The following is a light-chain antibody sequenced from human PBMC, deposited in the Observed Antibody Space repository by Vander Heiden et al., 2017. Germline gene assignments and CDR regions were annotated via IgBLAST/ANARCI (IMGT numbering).Light chain of an antibody. J-gene: IGLJ2*01. CDR2: DNT. Sequence: QSVFTQPPSVSTAPVQKVTISCSGSSSNIGKNYVSWYQQLPGTAPKLLIYDNTKRPTGIPDRFSGSKSGTSATLGITGLLPGDEAEYYCGTWDSSLSVSVVFGGGTKLTVL. CDR1: SSNIGKNY. CDR3: GTWDSSLSVSVV. V-gene: IGLV1-51*01.